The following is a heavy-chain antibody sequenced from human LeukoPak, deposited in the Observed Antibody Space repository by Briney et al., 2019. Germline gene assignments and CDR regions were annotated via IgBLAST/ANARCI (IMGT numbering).Heavy chain of an antibody. CDR3: ARSTAVYNWFDP. Sequence: SETLSLTCTASGGSISSYYWSWIRLPPGKGLEWIGYIYYSGSTNYNPSLKSRVTISVDTSKNQFSLKLSSVTAADTAVYYCARSTAVYNWFDPWGQGTLVTVSS. CDR2: IYYSGST. J-gene: IGHJ5*02. V-gene: IGHV4-59*01. D-gene: IGHD6-19*01. CDR1: GGSISSYY.